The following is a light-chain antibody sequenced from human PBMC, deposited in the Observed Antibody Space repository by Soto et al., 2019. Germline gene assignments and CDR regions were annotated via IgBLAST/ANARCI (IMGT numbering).Light chain of an antibody. CDR2: GAS. J-gene: IGKJ2*01. V-gene: IGKV3-20*01. Sequence: EIVLTQSPGTLSLSPGERATLSCRASQSVSSTSLAWYEQKPGQAPRLLIYGASSRPTGIPDRFSGSGSGTDFTLTISRLEPEDFAVYYCQHYGDSPYPIGQGTKVDIK. CDR1: QSVSSTS. CDR3: QHYGDSPYP.